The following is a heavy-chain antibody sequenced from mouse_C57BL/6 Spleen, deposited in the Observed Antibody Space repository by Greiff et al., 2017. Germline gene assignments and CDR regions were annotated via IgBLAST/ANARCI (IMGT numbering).Heavy chain of an antibody. D-gene: IGHD2-3*01. CDR3: AGREFGYYPAWFAY. J-gene: IGHJ3*01. CDR1: GYTFTSYW. Sequence: QVQLQQPGTELVKPGASVKLSCKASGYTFTSYWMHWVKQRPGQGLEWIGNINPSNGGTNYNEKFTSKATMTVDKSSSTAYMQLSNLTSEDAAVYYCAGREFGYYPAWFAYWGQGTLVTVSA. CDR2: INPSNGGT. V-gene: IGHV1-53*01.